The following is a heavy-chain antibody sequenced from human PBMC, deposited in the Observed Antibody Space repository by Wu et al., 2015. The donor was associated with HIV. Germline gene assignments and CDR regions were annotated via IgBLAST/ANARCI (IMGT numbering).Heavy chain of an antibody. V-gene: IGHV1-69*15. CDR1: GATFSSYA. Sequence: QVQLLQSGAEVKKPGSSVRVSCKASGATFSSYALSWVRQAPGQGLEWMGRLIPMYATADYAHKFQGRVTISADVSTSTAYMDVSGLRSDDTAVYYCAGGGGRTSMDPFDFWGQGNTGHRLL. J-gene: IGHJ4*02. D-gene: IGHD5-18*01. CDR2: LIPMYATA. CDR3: AGGGGRTSMDPFDF.